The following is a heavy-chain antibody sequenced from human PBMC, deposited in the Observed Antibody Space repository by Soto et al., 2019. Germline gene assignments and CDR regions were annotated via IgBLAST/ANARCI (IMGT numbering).Heavy chain of an antibody. J-gene: IGHJ6*02. CDR3: ARDQSGPCSGGACKYYYGMDV. CDR2: IIPIFGTT. Sequence: GASVKVSCKASGGTFSTYGISWVRQAPGQGLDWMAGIIPIFGTTHYAQKFQGRVTITADETTNTAYLELRSLRSDDTAMYYCARDQSGPCSGGACKYYYGMDVWGQGTTVTVSS. CDR1: GGTFSTYG. V-gene: IGHV1-69*13. D-gene: IGHD2-15*01.